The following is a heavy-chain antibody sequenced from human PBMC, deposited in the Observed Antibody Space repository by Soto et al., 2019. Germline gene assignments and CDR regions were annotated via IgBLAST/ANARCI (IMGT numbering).Heavy chain of an antibody. CDR1: GGSISSGSYY. CDR2: THYSGRP. Sequence: SATLSLACTVSGGSISSGSYYWTWIRQQPWKGLEWIGNTHYSGRPYYNPSLQSRVTISLDTSKNQFSLQLSSVTAADTAVYYFERDDFWRATRVNYGSEVWGQGTTVTVSS. CDR3: ERDDFWRATRVNYGSEV. J-gene: IGHJ6*02. D-gene: IGHD3-3*01. V-gene: IGHV4-31*03.